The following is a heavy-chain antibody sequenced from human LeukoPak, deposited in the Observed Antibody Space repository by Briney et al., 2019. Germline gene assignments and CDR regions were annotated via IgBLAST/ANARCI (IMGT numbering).Heavy chain of an antibody. CDR1: GGSISSGGYY. V-gene: IGHV4-31*03. Sequence: SETLSLTCTVSGGSISSGGYYWSWIRQHPGKGLEWIGYIYYSGSTYYNPSLKSRVTISVDTSKNQFSLKLSSMTAADTAVYYCARGSHYYYYMDVWGKGTTVTASS. J-gene: IGHJ6*03. CDR2: IYYSGST. CDR3: ARGSHYYYYMDV.